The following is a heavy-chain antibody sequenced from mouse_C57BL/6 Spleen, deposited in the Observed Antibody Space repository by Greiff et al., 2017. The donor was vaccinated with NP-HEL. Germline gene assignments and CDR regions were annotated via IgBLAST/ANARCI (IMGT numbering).Heavy chain of an antibody. CDR1: GYTFTSYG. CDR3: ARGDWEGWYFDV. Sequence: VHLVESGAELARPGASVKLSCKASGYTFTSYGISWVKQRTGQGLEWIGEIYPRSGNTYYNEKFKGKATLTADKSSSTAYMELRSLTSADSAVYFCARGDWEGWYFDVWGTGTTVTVSS. CDR2: IYPRSGNT. J-gene: IGHJ1*03. D-gene: IGHD4-1*01. V-gene: IGHV1-81*01.